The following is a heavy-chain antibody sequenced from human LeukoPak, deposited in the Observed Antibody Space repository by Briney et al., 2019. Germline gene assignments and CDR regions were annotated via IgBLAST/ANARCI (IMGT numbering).Heavy chain of an antibody. CDR3: VRGSPGYSSSWHAY. D-gene: IGHD6-13*01. CDR1: GFMLSSTW. CDR2: INSDATST. Sequence: GGSLRLSCAASGFMLSSTWMHWVRQAPGKGLVWVSRINSDATSTSYADSVRGRFTISRDDTKNTMYLQMNSLRAEDTAMYYCVRGSPGYSSSWHAYWGQGTLVTVSS. V-gene: IGHV3-74*01. J-gene: IGHJ4*02.